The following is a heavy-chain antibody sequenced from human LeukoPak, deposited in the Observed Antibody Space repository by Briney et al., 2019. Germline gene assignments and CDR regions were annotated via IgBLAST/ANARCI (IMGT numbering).Heavy chain of an antibody. J-gene: IGHJ4*02. CDR1: GGSISSYY. Sequence: SSETLSLTCTVSGGSISSYYWSWIRQPPGKGLEWIGYIYHSGSTNYNPSLKSRVTISVDTSKNQFSLKLSSVTAADTAVYYCARAPLEESSRLDYWGQGTLVTVSS. CDR2: IYHSGST. V-gene: IGHV4-59*01. D-gene: IGHD6-13*01. CDR3: ARAPLEESSRLDY.